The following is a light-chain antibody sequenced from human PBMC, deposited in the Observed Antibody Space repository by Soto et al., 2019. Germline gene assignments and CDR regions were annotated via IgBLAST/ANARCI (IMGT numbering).Light chain of an antibody. J-gene: IGLJ2*01. V-gene: IGLV2-14*01. CDR1: SSDIGGYNY. CDR3: SSYTSSSTLAV. Sequence: QSVLTQPASVSGSPGQSITISCTGTSSDIGGYNYVSWYQQHPGKAPKLMIYEVSNRPSGVSNRFSGSKSGNTASRTISGLQAEDESDYYCSSYTSSSTLAVFRGGTKLTVL. CDR2: EVS.